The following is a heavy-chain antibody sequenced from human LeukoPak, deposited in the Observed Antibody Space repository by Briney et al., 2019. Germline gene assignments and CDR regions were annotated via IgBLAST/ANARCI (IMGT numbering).Heavy chain of an antibody. Sequence: GGSLRLSCAAFGFTFSIFAMGWVRQDPGEGMEWVSGLSASGVSTYYSDSVKGRFTISRDNSNNTVYLQMKNLRAEDTAVYYCARDLHFESSSNWYGAFDIWGQGTMVTV. CDR3: ARDLHFESSSNWYGAFDI. CDR1: GFTFSIFA. CDR2: LSASGVST. D-gene: IGHD6-13*01. J-gene: IGHJ3*02. V-gene: IGHV3-23*01.